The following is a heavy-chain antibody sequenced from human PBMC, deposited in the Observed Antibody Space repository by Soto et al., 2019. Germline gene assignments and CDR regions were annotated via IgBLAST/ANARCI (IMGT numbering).Heavy chain of an antibody. Sequence: GGSLRLSCAASGFTFSSYSMNWVRQAPGKGLEWVSSINSSGTYIYYADSVKGRFTISRNNAKNSLYLQMSSLRAEDTAVYYCARDVLEGGAARQRPQLVYYYYGMDVWGQGTTVTVSS. CDR2: INSSGTYI. J-gene: IGHJ6*02. CDR3: ARDVLEGGAARQRPQLVYYYYGMDV. D-gene: IGHD6-6*01. CDR1: GFTFSSYS. V-gene: IGHV3-21*01.